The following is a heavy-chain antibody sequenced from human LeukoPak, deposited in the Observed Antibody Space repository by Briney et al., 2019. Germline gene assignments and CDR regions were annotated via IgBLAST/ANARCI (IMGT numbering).Heavy chain of an antibody. CDR1: GFTFSTFP. CDR3: VKRTSNYYYYDY. J-gene: IGHJ4*02. D-gene: IGHD3-10*01. CDR2: ISSDGDST. Sequence: GGSLRLSCSASGFTFSTFPMHWVRQAPGRGLEYVSSISSDGDSTFYADSVKGRFTIPRDNSKNTLYLQTSSLRAEDTAVYYCVKRTSNYYYYDYWGRGTLVTVSS. V-gene: IGHV3-64D*06.